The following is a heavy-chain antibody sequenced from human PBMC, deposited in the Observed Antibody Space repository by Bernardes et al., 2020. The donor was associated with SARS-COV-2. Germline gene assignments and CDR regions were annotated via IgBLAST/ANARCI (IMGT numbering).Heavy chain of an antibody. CDR3: ARGPSNFYGMDV. Sequence: ASVKVSCKASGYSFTFYYMYWVRQAPGQGLEWLGWVDPKSGDTNYAQKFQGRVTMTRDTSISTAYMELNRLRYNDTAVYYCARGPSNFYGMDVWGQGTTVTVSS. V-gene: IGHV1-2*02. D-gene: IGHD2-8*01. J-gene: IGHJ6*02. CDR1: GYSFTFYY. CDR2: VDPKSGDT.